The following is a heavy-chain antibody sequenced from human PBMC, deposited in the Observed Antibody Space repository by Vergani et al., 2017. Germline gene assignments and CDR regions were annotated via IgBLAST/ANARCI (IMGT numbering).Heavy chain of an antibody. V-gene: IGHV4-34*01. Sequence: QVQLQQWGAGLLKPSETLSLTCAVYGGSFSGYYWSWIRQPPGKGLEWIGEINHSGSTNYNPALKSRVTISVDTSKNQLSLKLSSVTAADPAVYYCARDPRSTVTKYYVDYWGQGTLVTVSS. CDR2: INHSGST. CDR3: ARDPRSTVTKYYVDY. D-gene: IGHD4-17*01. J-gene: IGHJ4*02. CDR1: GGSFSGYY.